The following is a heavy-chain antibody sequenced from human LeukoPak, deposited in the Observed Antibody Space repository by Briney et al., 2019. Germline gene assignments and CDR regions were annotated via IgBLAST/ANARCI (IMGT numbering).Heavy chain of an antibody. CDR3: ARGGSDFWSGYRRWYYYYMDV. Sequence: SETLSLTCAVYGGSFSGYYWSWIRQPPGKGLEWIGEINHSGSTNYNPSLKSRVTISVDTSKNQFSLKLSSVTAADTAVYYCARGGSDFWSGYRRWYYYYMDVWGKGTTVTVSS. CDR1: GGSFSGYY. CDR2: INHSGST. D-gene: IGHD3-3*01. J-gene: IGHJ6*03. V-gene: IGHV4-34*01.